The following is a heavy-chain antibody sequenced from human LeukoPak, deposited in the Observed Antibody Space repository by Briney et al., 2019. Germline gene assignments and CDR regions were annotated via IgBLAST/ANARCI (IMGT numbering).Heavy chain of an antibody. Sequence: ASVKVSCKASGYTFTRYYMYWVRQAPGQGLEWMGIINPSGGSTNYAQKFQGRVTMTRDMSTSTVYMELSSLRSEDTAVYYCARGTRYGRLEATYWGQGTLVTVSS. CDR2: INPSGGST. J-gene: IGHJ4*02. D-gene: IGHD4-17*01. CDR1: GYTFTRYY. CDR3: ARGTRYGRLEATY. V-gene: IGHV1-46*01.